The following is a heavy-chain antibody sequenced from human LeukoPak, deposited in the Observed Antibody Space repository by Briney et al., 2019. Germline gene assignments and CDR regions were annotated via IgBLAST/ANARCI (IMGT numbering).Heavy chain of an antibody. J-gene: IGHJ5*02. CDR1: GGSFSGYY. D-gene: IGHD1-26*01. CDR3: ARGENSGSSHWFDP. CDR2: INHSGST. Sequence: SETLSLTCAVYGGSFSGYYWSWIRQPPGKGLEWIGEINHSGSTNYNPSLKSRVTMSVDTSKNQFSLKLSSVTAADTAVYYCARGENSGSSHWFDPWGQGTLVTVSS. V-gene: IGHV4-34*01.